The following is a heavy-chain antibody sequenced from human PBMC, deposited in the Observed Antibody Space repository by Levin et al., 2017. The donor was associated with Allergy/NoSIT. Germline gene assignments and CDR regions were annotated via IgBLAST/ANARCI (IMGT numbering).Heavy chain of an antibody. J-gene: IGHJ5*02. CDR1: GGSLGGYY. D-gene: IGHD3-16*02. CDR2: IHNSGGT. V-gene: IGHV4-34*01. CDR3: AKRVRYYDYVWGSYRYNWFDP. Sequence: SETLSLTCAVYGGSLGGYYWTWIRQSPGRGLEWIGEIHNSGGTNYNPSLKSRATISLDTSKNQFSLKLRSVTAADTAVYYCAKRVRYYDYVWGSYRYNWFDPWGQGTLATVSS.